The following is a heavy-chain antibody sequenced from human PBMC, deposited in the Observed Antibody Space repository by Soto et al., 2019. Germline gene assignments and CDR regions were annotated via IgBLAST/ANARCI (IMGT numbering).Heavy chain of an antibody. CDR1: GFTFSSYG. D-gene: IGHD2-21*02. CDR2: ISYDGSNK. V-gene: IGHV3-30*18. Sequence: GGSLRLSCAASGFTFSSYGMHWVRQAPGKGLEWVAVISYDGSNKYYADSVKGRFTISRDNSKNTLYPQMNSLRAEDTAVYYCAKEGRVYCGGDCLRGGWYFDLWGRGTLVTVSS. J-gene: IGHJ2*01. CDR3: AKEGRVYCGGDCLRGGWYFDL.